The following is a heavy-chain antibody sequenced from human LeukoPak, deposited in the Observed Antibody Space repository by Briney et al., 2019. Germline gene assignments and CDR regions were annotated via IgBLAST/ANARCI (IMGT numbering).Heavy chain of an antibody. CDR3: ARQYCSTTSCYDNWFDP. CDR1: GGFISSSSYY. Sequence: PSETLSLTCTVSGGFISSSSYYWGWIRQPPGKGLEWIGSIYYSGSTYYNPSLKSRVTIYVDTSKNQFSLKLTSVTAADTAVYYCARQYCSTTSCYDNWFDPWSQGTLVTVSS. J-gene: IGHJ5*02. CDR2: IYYSGST. V-gene: IGHV4-39*01. D-gene: IGHD2-2*01.